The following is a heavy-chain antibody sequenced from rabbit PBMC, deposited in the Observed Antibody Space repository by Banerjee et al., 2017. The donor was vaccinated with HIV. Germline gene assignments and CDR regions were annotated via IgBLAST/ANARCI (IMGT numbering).Heavy chain of an antibody. V-gene: IGHV1S40*01. CDR3: ARDGDFTFGL. CDR2: IYAGSSGRT. D-gene: IGHD2-1*01. J-gene: IGHJ4*01. Sequence: QSLEESGGDLVKPGTSLTLTCKASGFIFSDNYAMCWVRQAPGKGLEWIACIYAGSSGRTYYASWVNGRFTISKTSSTTVDLKMTSLTAADTATYFCARDGDFTFGLWGPGTLVTVS. CDR1: GFIFSDNYA.